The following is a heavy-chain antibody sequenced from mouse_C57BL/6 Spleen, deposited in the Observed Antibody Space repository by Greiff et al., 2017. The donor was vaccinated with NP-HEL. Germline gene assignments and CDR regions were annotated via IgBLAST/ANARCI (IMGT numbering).Heavy chain of an antibody. CDR1: GFTFSSYA. V-gene: IGHV5-9-1*02. J-gene: IGHJ2*01. CDR3: TREKDYYGSSYGSDY. D-gene: IGHD1-1*01. Sequence: DVMLVESGEGLVKPGGSLKLSCAASGFTFSSYAMSWVRQTPEKRLEWVAYISSGGDYIYYADTVKGRFTISRDNARNTLYLQMSSLKSEDTAMYYCTREKDYYGSSYGSDYWGQGTTLTVSS. CDR2: ISSGGDYI.